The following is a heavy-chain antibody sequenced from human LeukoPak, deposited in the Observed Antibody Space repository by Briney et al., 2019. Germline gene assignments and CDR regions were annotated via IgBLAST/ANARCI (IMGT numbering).Heavy chain of an antibody. D-gene: IGHD6-13*01. Sequence: GGSLRLSCAASGFTFTTSWMHWVGQAPGKGLVWVSRINSDGSTTTYADSVKGRFTISRDNAKNTLYLQMNSLRGEDTAVYYCARVLGAAAGLRAFDIWGQGTLVFVSS. V-gene: IGHV3-74*01. CDR3: ARVLGAAAGLRAFDI. CDR2: INSDGSTT. J-gene: IGHJ3*02. CDR1: GFTFTTSW.